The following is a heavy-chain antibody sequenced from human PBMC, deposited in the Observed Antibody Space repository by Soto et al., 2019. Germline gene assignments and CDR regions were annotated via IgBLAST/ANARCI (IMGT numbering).Heavy chain of an antibody. CDR3: SRALRQQLEFDD. Sequence: SETLSLTCTVSGGSISSYYWSWIRQPPGKGLEWIGYIYYSGSTNYNPSLKSRVTISVDTSKNQFSLKLSSVTAADTAVYYCSRALRQQLEFDDWGQGTLVTVSS. CDR1: GGSISSYY. J-gene: IGHJ4*02. D-gene: IGHD6-13*01. V-gene: IGHV4-59*01. CDR2: IYYSGST.